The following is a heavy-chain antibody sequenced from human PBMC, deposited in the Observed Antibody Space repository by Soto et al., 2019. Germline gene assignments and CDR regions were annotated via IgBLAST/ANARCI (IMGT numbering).Heavy chain of an antibody. V-gene: IGHV1-18*01. J-gene: IGHJ5*01. D-gene: IGHD1-26*01. CDR2: ISAYNGNT. CDR3: VRLIGNSWLDF. Sequence: ASVKVSCKASGYTFTSYGINWVRQAPGQGLEWMGWISAYNGNTHYAQKLQGRVTINPDTSKNQFSLHLNSVTPEDTAVYYCVRLIGNSWLDFWGQGTLVTVSS. CDR1: GYTFTSYG.